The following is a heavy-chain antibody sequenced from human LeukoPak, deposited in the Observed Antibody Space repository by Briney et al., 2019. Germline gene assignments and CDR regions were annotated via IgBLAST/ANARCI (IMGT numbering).Heavy chain of an antibody. CDR3: ARGTRGWYLDY. D-gene: IGHD6-19*01. CDR2: ISSRSDTI. J-gene: IGHJ4*02. Sequence: GGSLRLSCAASGFSFSDYRMNWVRQAPGKGLEWISYISSRSDTIYQADSVKGRFTIARDNGKNSLYLQMNSLTAEDTAVHYCARGTRGWYLDYWGQGTLVTVSS. V-gene: IGHV3-48*01. CDR1: GFSFSDYR.